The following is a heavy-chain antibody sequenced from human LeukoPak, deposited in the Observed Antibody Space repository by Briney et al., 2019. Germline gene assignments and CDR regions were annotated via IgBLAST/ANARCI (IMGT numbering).Heavy chain of an antibody. D-gene: IGHD1-26*01. CDR2: IKEDGSEK. V-gene: IGHV3-7*01. J-gene: IGHJ4*02. CDR1: GFTLSSYW. CDR3: ARARATGEFAC. Sequence: GGSLRLSCVVSGFTLSSYWMSWVRQSPEKGQEWVANIKEDGSEKYYVDSVKGRFTISRDNAKNSLYLQMNSLRAEDTAVYFCARARATGEFACWGQGTLVTVSS.